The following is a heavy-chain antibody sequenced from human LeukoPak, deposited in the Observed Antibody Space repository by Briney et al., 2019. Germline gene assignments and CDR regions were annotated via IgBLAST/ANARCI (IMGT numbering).Heavy chain of an antibody. Sequence: SETLSLTCTVSGGSISSYYWSWIRQPPGKGLEWIGYIYYSGSTKYNPSLKSRVTISVDASKTQFSLKLNSVTAADTAVYFCARGTPLTDSSSWLPYFDSWGQGAQVTVSS. CDR2: IYYSGST. J-gene: IGHJ4*02. D-gene: IGHD6-13*01. CDR1: GGSISSYY. V-gene: IGHV4-59*01. CDR3: ARGTPLTDSSSWLPYFDS.